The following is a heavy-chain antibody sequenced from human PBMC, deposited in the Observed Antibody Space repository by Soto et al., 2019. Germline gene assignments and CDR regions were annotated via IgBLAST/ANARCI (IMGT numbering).Heavy chain of an antibody. V-gene: IGHV1-2*04. CDR2: INPNSGGT. CDR3: AREQGYYYGMDV. Sequence: ASVKVSCKASTGNYMHWVRQAPGQGLEWMGWINPNSGGTNYAQKFQGWVTMTRDTSISTAYMELSRLRSDDTAVYYCAREQGYYYGMDVWGQGTTVTVSS. CDR1: TGNY. J-gene: IGHJ6*02.